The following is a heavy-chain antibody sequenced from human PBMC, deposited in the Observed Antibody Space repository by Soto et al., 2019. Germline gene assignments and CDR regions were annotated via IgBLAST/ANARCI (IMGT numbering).Heavy chain of an antibody. CDR3: ARGRGDTAMAWYY. V-gene: IGHV4-59*01. Sequence: SETLSLTCTVSGGSISSYYWSWIRQSPGKGLEWIGYIYYSGSIKYNPSLKSRVTISVDTSKNQFSLKLSSVTAADTAVYYCARGRGDTAMAWYYWGQGTLVTVSS. J-gene: IGHJ4*02. CDR1: GGSISSYY. CDR2: IYYSGSI. D-gene: IGHD5-18*01.